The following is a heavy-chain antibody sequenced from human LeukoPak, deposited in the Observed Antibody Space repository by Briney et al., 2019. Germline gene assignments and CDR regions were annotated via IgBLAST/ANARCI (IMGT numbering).Heavy chain of an antibody. V-gene: IGHV1-18*01. CDR1: GYSFSTYG. CDR2: ISVNSGNT. D-gene: IGHD1-14*01. CDR3: ARDFQSPELDWFDP. Sequence: GASVKVSCKASGYSFSTYGINWVRQAPGQGLEWMGWISVNSGNTNYAQKFQGRVTMTTDTSTSTAYMELRSLRSDDTAVYYCARDFQSPELDWFDPWGQGTLVTVSS. J-gene: IGHJ5*02.